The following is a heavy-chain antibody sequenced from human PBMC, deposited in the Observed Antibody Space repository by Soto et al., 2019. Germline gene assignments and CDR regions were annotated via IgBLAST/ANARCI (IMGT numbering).Heavy chain of an antibody. Sequence: EVQLVESGGGLVQPGGSLRLSCAASGFTFSAYDMHWVRQPTGKGLEWVSAIGTLHDTYYPDSVKGRFTISRENAKNSLYLQMNCLSTVDTAVYYVARQASYWHGGGGWFDPLGQGTLVTVSS. CDR1: GFTFSAYD. CDR3: ARQASYWHGGGGWFDP. D-gene: IGHD2-8*02. V-gene: IGHV3-13*01. J-gene: IGHJ5*02. CDR2: IGTLHDT.